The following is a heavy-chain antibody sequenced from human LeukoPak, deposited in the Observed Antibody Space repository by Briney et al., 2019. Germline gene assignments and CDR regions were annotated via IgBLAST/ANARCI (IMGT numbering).Heavy chain of an antibody. CDR1: GGSNFRYL. V-gene: IGHV4-59*08. CDR3: ARHGGFETYPLDY. D-gene: IGHD3-10*01. Sequence: SWTLSVTFPGSGGSNFRYLWSWIRQPRGKALEWLGHIFYTGSTTYTTSLKTRLTISLDTSKNQFSLKLSAVTAADTAVYYCARHGGFETYPLDYWGQGTLVTVSS. CDR2: IFYTGST. J-gene: IGHJ4*02.